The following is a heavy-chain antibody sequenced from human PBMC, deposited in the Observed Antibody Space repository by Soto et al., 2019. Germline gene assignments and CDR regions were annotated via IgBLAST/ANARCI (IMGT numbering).Heavy chain of an antibody. D-gene: IGHD2-15*01. V-gene: IGHV3-73*01. CDR3: TAPLVVAAIGTSMDV. J-gene: IGHJ6*02. CDR1: GFTFSGSA. Sequence: PGGSLRLSCAASGFTFSGSAMHWVRQASGKGLEWVGRIRSKANSYATAYAASVKGRFTISRDDSKNTAYLQMNSLKTEDTAVYYCTAPLVVAAIGTSMDVWGQGTTVTVSS. CDR2: IRSKANSYAT.